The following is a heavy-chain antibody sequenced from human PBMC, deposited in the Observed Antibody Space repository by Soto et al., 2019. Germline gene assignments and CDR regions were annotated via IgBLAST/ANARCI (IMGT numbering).Heavy chain of an antibody. D-gene: IGHD2-8*01. CDR3: ARLMGTSFDL. CDR1: GFIFSYHF. Sequence: PGGSLRLSCTASGFIFSYHFMDWVRQAPGKGLEWVGRARNKANSYATACAASVTGRFTISRDDSKNSVYLQMNSLKVEDTAVYFCARLMGTSFDLWGQGTLVTVSS. CDR2: ARNKANSYAT. V-gene: IGHV3-72*01. J-gene: IGHJ4*02.